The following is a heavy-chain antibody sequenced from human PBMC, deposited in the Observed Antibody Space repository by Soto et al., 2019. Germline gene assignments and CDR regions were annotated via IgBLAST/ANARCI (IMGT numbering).Heavy chain of an antibody. Sequence: ASVKVSCKTSGYIFTDYVLHWVRQAPGQSLQWMGWINAGNGNTKYSQDFQGRVSITTDTSASTAYMELSSLRSEDTAVYYCARNGAYYDTSGFPSDFFDYWGQGTLVTVSS. CDR3: ARNGAYYDTSGFPSDFFDY. D-gene: IGHD3-22*01. CDR2: INAGNGNT. V-gene: IGHV1-3*01. J-gene: IGHJ4*02. CDR1: GYIFTDYV.